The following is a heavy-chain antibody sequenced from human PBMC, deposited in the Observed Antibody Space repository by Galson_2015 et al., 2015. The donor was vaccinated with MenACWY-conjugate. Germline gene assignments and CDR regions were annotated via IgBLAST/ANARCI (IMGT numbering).Heavy chain of an antibody. CDR2: VGRGGGSI. CDR1: GFDFDDYA. V-gene: IGHV3-23*01. Sequence: SLRLSCAASGFDFDDYAMSWVRQAPGKGLQWVAGVGRGGGSIFYKDPVRGRFTISRDNSKNTLDLQMDSLRVEDTAVYYCAKVIYGARYYFEHWGQGSLVIVTS. D-gene: IGHD3/OR15-3a*01. J-gene: IGHJ4*02. CDR3: AKVIYGARYYFEH.